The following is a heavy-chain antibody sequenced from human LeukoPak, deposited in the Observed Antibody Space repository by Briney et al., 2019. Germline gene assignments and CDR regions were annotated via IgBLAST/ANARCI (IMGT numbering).Heavy chain of an antibody. CDR2: ISYSGRST. J-gene: IGHJ1*01. CDR3: ARVRDYYDSRGYYFEYFDH. CDR1: GFTFESFG. D-gene: IGHD3-22*01. Sequence: PGGSLRLSCAASGFTFESFGMNWVRQAPGKGLEWVSGISYSGRSTYYTDSVKGRFTISRDNSENTLYLQMNSLRAEDTAVYYCARVRDYYDSRGYYFEYFDHWGQGTLVTVSS. V-gene: IGHV3-23*01.